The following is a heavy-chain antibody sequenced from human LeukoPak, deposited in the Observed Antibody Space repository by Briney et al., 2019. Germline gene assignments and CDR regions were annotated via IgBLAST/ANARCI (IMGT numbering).Heavy chain of an antibody. D-gene: IGHD1-26*01. CDR1: GFTFSSYD. CDR2: IGTAGDT. J-gene: IGHJ4*02. V-gene: IGHV3-13*01. CDR3: ARAFRGSYKDY. Sequence: GGSLRLSCAASGFTFSSYDMHWVRQATGKGLEWVSAIGTAGDTYYPGSVKGRFTISRENAKNSLYLQMNSLRAGDTAVYYCARAFRGSYKDYWGQGTLVTVSS.